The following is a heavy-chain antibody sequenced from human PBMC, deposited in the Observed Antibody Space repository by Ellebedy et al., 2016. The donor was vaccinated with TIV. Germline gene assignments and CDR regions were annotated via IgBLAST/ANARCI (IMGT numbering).Heavy chain of an antibody. Sequence: GESLKISCGASGFTFSSYWMHWVRQAPGKGLVWVARINGDGGRTHYADSVKGRFTIARAHSKNTLYLQMNSLSAEDTAVYYCARNRYCSRGNCYALGYWGQGTLVTVSS. CDR2: INGDGGRT. CDR3: ARNRYCSRGNCYALGY. J-gene: IGHJ4*02. D-gene: IGHD2-15*01. CDR1: GFTFSSYW. V-gene: IGHV3-74*01.